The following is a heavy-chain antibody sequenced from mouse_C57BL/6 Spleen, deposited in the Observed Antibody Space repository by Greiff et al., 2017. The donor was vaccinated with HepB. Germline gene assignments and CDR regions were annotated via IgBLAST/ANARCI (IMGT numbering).Heavy chain of an antibody. CDR1: GYAFSSYW. CDR3: ARDDDDEFAY. Sequence: QVQLKQSGAELVKPGASVKISCKASGYAFSSYWMNWVKQRPGKGLEWVGQIYPGDGDTNYNGKFKGKATLTADKSSSTAYMQLSSLTSEDSAVYLCARDDDDEFAYWGQGTRFTVSA. D-gene: IGHD2-4*01. J-gene: IGHJ3*01. CDR2: IYPGDGDT. V-gene: IGHV1-80*01.